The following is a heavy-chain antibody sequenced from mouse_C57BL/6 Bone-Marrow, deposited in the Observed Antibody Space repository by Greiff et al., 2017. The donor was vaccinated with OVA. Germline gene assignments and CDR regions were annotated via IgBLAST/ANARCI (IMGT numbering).Heavy chain of an antibody. V-gene: IGHV5-6*02. CDR1: GFTFSSYG. Sequence: EVKLMESGGDLVKPGGSLKLSCAASGFTFSSYGMSWVRQTPDKRLEWVATISSGGSYTYYPDSVKGRFTISRDNAKNTLYLQMSSLKSEDTAMYDSARRLRRRFYAMDYWGQGTSVTVSS. CDR3: ARRLRRRFYAMDY. J-gene: IGHJ4*01. CDR2: ISSGGSYT. D-gene: IGHD1-2*01.